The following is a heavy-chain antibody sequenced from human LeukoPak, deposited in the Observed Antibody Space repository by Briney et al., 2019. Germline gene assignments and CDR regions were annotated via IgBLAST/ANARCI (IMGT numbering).Heavy chain of an antibody. CDR3: ARYATPGFLDAFDI. Sequence: GGSLRLSCAASGFTFSSYSMNWVRQAPGKGLEWVSSISSSSSYIYYADSVKGRFTISRDNAKNSLYLQMDSLRAEDTAVYYCARYATPGFLDAFDIWGQGTMVTVSS. D-gene: IGHD2/OR15-2a*01. J-gene: IGHJ3*02. CDR2: ISSSSSYI. CDR1: GFTFSSYS. V-gene: IGHV3-21*01.